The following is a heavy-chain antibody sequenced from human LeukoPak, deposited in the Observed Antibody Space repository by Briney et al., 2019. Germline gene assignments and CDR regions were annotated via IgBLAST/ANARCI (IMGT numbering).Heavy chain of an antibody. CDR1: GFTFSDHY. CDR3: AREGVYYYYYMDV. J-gene: IGHJ6*03. D-gene: IGHD3-16*01. V-gene: IGHV3-72*01. CDR2: TRDKANSYTT. Sequence: PGGSLRLSCAASGFTFSDHYMDWVRQAPGKGLEWVGRTRDKANSYTTEYAASVKGRFTISRDDSKNSLYLQMNSLKTEDTAVYYCAREGVYYYYYMDVWGKGTTVTVSS.